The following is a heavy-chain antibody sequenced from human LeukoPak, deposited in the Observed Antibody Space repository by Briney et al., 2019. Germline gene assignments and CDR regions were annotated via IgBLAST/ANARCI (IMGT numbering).Heavy chain of an antibody. Sequence: SETLSLTCAVYGGSFSGYYWSWIRQPPGKGLEWIGEINHSGSTYYNPSLKSRVTISVDTSKNQFSLKLSSVTAADTAVYYCAREGIVGATEDYWGQGTLVTVSS. J-gene: IGHJ4*02. CDR3: AREGIVGATEDY. CDR2: INHSGST. D-gene: IGHD1-26*01. CDR1: GGSFSGYY. V-gene: IGHV4-34*01.